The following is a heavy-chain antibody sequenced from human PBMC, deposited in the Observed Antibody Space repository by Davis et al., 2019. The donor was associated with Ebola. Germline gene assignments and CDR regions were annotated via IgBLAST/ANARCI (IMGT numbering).Heavy chain of an antibody. D-gene: IGHD6-19*01. J-gene: IGHJ4*02. CDR1: GFAFDDYA. V-gene: IGHV3-9*01. CDR3: AKEVSSGWSFDY. Sequence: SLKISCAASGFAFDDYAMHWVRQPPGKGLEWVSGITWNNGDIGYADSLKGRFTISRDNAKNSLYLQMNSLRAEDTALYYCAKEVSSGWSFDYWGQGTLVTVSS. CDR2: ITWNNGDI.